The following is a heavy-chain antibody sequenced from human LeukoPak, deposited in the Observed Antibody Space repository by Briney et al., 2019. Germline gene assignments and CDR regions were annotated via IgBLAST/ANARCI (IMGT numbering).Heavy chain of an antibody. J-gene: IGHJ4*02. CDR2: INHSGST. Sequence: PETLSLTCAVYGGSFSGYYWSWIRQPPGKGLEWIGEINHSGSTNYNPSLKSRVTISVDTSKNQFSLKLSSVTAADTAVYYCARGPIAVAGTGSDFDYWGQGTLVTVSS. D-gene: IGHD6-19*01. CDR1: GGSFSGYY. CDR3: ARGPIAVAGTGSDFDY. V-gene: IGHV4-34*01.